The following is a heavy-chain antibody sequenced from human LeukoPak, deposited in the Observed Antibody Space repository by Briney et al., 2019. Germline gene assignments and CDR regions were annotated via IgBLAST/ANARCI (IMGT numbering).Heavy chain of an antibody. CDR3: ATPPLVTWFDP. CDR1: GFTFSSHT. CDR2: ISSGSHYI. Sequence: GGSLRLSCVASGFTFSSHTMNWVRQAPGRGLEWVSSISSGSHYIDYADSVRGRFTISRDNAENSLHLHMSSLRAEDTAVYYCATPPLVTWFDPWGQGTLVTVSS. D-gene: IGHD4-23*01. V-gene: IGHV3-21*01. J-gene: IGHJ5*02.